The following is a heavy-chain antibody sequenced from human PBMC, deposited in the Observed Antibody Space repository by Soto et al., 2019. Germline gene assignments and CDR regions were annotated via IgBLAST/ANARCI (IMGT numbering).Heavy chain of an antibody. CDR1: GGTFSRYA. D-gene: IGHD4-17*01. J-gene: IGHJ4*02. CDR3: ASGHDYGDYHPQFHY. Sequence: QVQLVQSGADVKKPGSSVKVSCKASGGTFSRYAISWVRQAPGQGLEWMGGIIPIFGTANYAQKFQGRVTITADESTSTAYMELSSLRSEDTALYYCASGHDYGDYHPQFHYWGQGTLVTVSS. V-gene: IGHV1-69*12. CDR2: IIPIFGTA.